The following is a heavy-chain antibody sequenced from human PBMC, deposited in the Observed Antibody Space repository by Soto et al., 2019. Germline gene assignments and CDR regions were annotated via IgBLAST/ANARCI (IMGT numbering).Heavy chain of an antibody. D-gene: IGHD3-3*01. Sequence: QVQLVESGGGVVQPGTSLRLSCAASGFSFSSYAMHWVRQDPGKGLEWVAALWYDGSNQNYAESVKGRFTISRDNSKRTVYLQMNSLKAEDTAVYYCARDINDFWSGYLYWGQGTLYTVS. V-gene: IGHV3-33*01. CDR1: GFSFSSYA. CDR2: LWYDGSNQ. CDR3: ARDINDFWSGYLY. J-gene: IGHJ4*02.